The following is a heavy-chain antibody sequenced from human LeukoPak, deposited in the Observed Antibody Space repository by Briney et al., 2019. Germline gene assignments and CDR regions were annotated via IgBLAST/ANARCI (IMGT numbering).Heavy chain of an antibody. V-gene: IGHV3-21*01. CDR2: ITTFSSYI. D-gene: IGHD4-11*01. Sequence: GRSLRLSCAASGFTFSDYNMNWVRQAPGKGLEWVSSITTFSSYIYYADSVRGRFTISRDNAKNSLYLQMNSLRAEDTAVYYCARSLYSSFLYFDYWGQGTLVTVSS. CDR1: GFTFSDYN. CDR3: ARSLYSSFLYFDY. J-gene: IGHJ4*02.